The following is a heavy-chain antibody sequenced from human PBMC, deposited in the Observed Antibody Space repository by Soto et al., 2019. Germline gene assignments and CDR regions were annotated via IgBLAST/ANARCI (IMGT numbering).Heavy chain of an antibody. V-gene: IGHV3-30*18. J-gene: IGHJ4*02. CDR1: GFTFSSYG. CDR2: ISYDGSNK. CDR3: AKGWRMATIRLQTYFDY. D-gene: IGHD5-12*01. Sequence: GGSLRLSCAASGFTFSSYGMHWVRQAPGKGLEWVAVISYDGSNKYYADSVKGRFTISRDNSKNTLYLQMNSLRAEDTAVYYCAKGWRMATIRLQTYFDYWGQGTLVTVSS.